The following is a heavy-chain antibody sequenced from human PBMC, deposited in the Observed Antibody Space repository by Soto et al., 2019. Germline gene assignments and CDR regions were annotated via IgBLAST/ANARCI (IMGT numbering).Heavy chain of an antibody. J-gene: IGHJ6*02. CDR3: ARGTRATQYYYYFYGMDV. CDR1: GGSISTYY. CDR2: ISYSGST. V-gene: IGHV4-59*01. Sequence: SETLSLTCTVSGGSISTYYCTWSRHPPFKGLEWIGYISYSGSTNYNPSLKSRLTISLNTSKKHFSLKLSSVTAADTAVYYCARGTRATQYYYYFYGMDVWGQGTTVTVSS.